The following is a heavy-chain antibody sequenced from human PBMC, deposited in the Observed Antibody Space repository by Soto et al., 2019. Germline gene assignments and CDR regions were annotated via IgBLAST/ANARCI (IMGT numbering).Heavy chain of an antibody. CDR2: IYHSGST. Sequence: PSETLSLTCAVSGGSISSSNWWSWVHQPPGKGLEWTGEIYHSGSTNYNPSLKSRVTISVDKSKNQFSLKLSSVTAADTAVYYCARDPQAEAENSSFNNWGQGTLVTVSS. D-gene: IGHD6-19*01. J-gene: IGHJ4*02. V-gene: IGHV4-4*02. CDR3: ARDPQAEAENSSFNN. CDR1: GGSISSSNW.